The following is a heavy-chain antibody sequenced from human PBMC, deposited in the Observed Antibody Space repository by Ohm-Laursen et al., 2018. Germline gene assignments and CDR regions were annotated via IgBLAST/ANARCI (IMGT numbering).Heavy chain of an antibody. CDR3: AKDYSRLMVFGMDV. J-gene: IGHJ6*02. CDR1: GFTFDDYA. V-gene: IGHV3-9*01. CDR2: ITWNSGNI. Sequence: SLRLSCAASGFTFDDYAMHWVRQAPGKGLEWVSGITWNSGNIGYAVSVKGRFTITRDNAKNSVYLQMNSLRPEDTALYYCAKDYSRLMVFGMDVWGQGTTVTVSS. D-gene: IGHD2-8*01.